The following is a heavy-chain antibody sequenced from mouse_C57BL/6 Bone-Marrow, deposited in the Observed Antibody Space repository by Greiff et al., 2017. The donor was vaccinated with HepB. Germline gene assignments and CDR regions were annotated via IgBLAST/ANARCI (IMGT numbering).Heavy chain of an antibody. J-gene: IGHJ3*01. V-gene: IGHV5-6*01. CDR2: ISSGGSYT. Sequence: VQLQQSGGDLVKPGGSLKLSCAASGFTFSSYGMSWVRQTPDKRLEWVATISSGGSYTYYPDSVKGRFTISRDNAKNTLYLQMSSLKSEDTAMYYCARAWPWFAYWGQGTLVTVSA. CDR1: GFTFSSYG. CDR3: ARAWPWFAY.